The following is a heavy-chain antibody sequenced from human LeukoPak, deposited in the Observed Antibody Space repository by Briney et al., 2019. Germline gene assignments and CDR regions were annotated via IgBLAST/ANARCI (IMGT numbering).Heavy chain of an antibody. Sequence: GGSLRLACAASGFTFRTYDFGWVRQVEGKGLEWVSGIGTRGDTYYAGSVKGRVTMSRENANSSFYLQMNSLTAEDTAVYYCARVAWLDYHGMDVWGQGTTVTVSS. D-gene: IGHD6-19*01. V-gene: IGHV3-13*01. J-gene: IGHJ6*02. CDR2: IGTRGDT. CDR1: GFTFRTYD. CDR3: ARVAWLDYHGMDV.